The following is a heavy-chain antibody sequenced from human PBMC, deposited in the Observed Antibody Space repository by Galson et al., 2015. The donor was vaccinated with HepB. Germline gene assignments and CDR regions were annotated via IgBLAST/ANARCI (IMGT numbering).Heavy chain of an antibody. D-gene: IGHD6-19*01. CDR3: AREGSSGSASDGMDV. CDR2: IYSGGST. CDR1: GFTVSSNY. V-gene: IGHV3-53*04. J-gene: IGHJ6*02. Sequence: SLRLSCAASGFTVSSNYMSWVRQAPGKGLEWVSVIYSGGSTYYADSVKGRFTISRHNSKNTLYLQMNSLRVEDTAVYYCAREGSSGSASDGMDVWGQGTTVTVSS.